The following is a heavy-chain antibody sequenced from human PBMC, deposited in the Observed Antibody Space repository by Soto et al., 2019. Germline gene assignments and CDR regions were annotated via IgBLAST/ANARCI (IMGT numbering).Heavy chain of an antibody. V-gene: IGHV4-39*01. CDR2: IYYSGST. CDR1: RGSISSGTNY. D-gene: IGHD6-25*01. CDR3: ARHEAGWYFDS. J-gene: IGHJ4*02. Sequence: SETLSLTCPVSRGSISSGTNYCAWIRQPPGKGLEWIANIYYSGSTFYNPSLKSRVTISLDTSKNQFSLKLRSVTAADTAVYYCARHEAGWYFDSWGQGTLVTVSS.